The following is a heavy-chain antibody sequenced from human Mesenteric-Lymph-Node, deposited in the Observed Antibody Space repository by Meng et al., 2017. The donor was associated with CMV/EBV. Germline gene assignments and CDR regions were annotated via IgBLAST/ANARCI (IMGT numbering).Heavy chain of an antibody. V-gene: IGHV4-4*02. D-gene: IGHD6-13*01. Sequence: SGGSISSSNWWSWVRQPPGKGLEWIGEIYHSGSTNYNPSLKSRVTIPVDKSKNQFSLKLSSVTAADTAVYYCARMGGSSWYGVATSWGQGTLVTVSS. CDR2: IYHSGST. J-gene: IGHJ5*02. CDR3: ARMGGSSWYGVATS. CDR1: GGSISSSNW.